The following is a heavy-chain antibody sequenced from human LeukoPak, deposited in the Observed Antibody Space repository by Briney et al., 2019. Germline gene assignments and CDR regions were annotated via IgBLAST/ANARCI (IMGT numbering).Heavy chain of an antibody. D-gene: IGHD1-26*01. CDR2: IRYDGSNK. J-gene: IGHJ5*02. Sequence: GGSLRLSCAASGFTFSSYGMHWVRQAPGKGLEWVAFIRYDGSNKYYADSVKGRFTISRDNAKNSLYLQMNSLRAEDTAVYYCARESGSYGGGLDPWGQGTLVTVSS. CDR1: GFTFSSYG. V-gene: IGHV3-30*02. CDR3: ARESGSYGGGLDP.